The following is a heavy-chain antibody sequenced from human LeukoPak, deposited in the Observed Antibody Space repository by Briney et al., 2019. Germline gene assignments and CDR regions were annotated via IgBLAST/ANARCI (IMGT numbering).Heavy chain of an antibody. CDR3: ARQSIAVAADYYYGMDV. CDR1: GGTFSSYA. D-gene: IGHD6-19*01. J-gene: IGHJ6*02. Sequence: GSSVKVSCKASGGTFSSYAISWVRQAPGQGLEWMGRIIPILGIANYAQKFQGRVTITADKSTSTAYMELSSLRSEDTAVYYCARQSIAVAADYYYGMDVWGQGTTVTVSS. V-gene: IGHV1-69*04. CDR2: IIPILGIA.